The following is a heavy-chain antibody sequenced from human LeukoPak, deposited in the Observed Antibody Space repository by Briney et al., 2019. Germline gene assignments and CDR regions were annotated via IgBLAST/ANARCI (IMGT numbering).Heavy chain of an antibody. J-gene: IGHJ4*02. D-gene: IGHD3-22*01. CDR1: GFSFSTYG. CDR3: AKDRNYYDSSGYYIY. CDR2: IRFDGGKK. Sequence: GGSLRLSCAASGFSFSTYGFHWVRQAPGKGLEWVTFIRFDGGKKNYADSVRGRFAISRDNSKNTVYLQMNSLRAEDTAVYYCAKDRNYYDSSGYYIYWGQGTLVTVSS. V-gene: IGHV3-30*02.